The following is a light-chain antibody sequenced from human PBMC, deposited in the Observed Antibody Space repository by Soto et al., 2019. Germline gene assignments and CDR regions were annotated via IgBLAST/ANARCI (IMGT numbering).Light chain of an antibody. CDR1: LSVSSS. J-gene: IGKJ2*01. Sequence: DIQMTQSPSTLSAFVGDRVTITCRASLSVSSSLAWYQQKPGKAPKLLIYDASTLESGVPSRFSGSGYGTEFTLTINSLQPGDFATYYCQQYESFSPYTFGQGTRLEI. CDR3: QQYESFSPYT. V-gene: IGKV1-5*01. CDR2: DAS.